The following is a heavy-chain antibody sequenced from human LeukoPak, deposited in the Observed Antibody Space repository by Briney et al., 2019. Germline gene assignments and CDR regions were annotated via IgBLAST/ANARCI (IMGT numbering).Heavy chain of an antibody. J-gene: IGHJ4*02. Sequence: QAGGSLRLSCAASGFTFSSYALSWVRQAPGKGLEWVSGITGSGYSTYYADSVKGRFTISRDNSKNTLYLQMNSLRAEDTAVYYCAKYRAMIVVALDYWGQGTLVTVSS. D-gene: IGHD3-22*01. CDR2: ITGSGYST. CDR3: AKYRAMIVVALDY. CDR1: GFTFSSYA. V-gene: IGHV3-23*01.